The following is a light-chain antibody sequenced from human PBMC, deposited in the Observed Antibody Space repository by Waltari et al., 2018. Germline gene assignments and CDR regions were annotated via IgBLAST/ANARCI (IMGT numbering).Light chain of an antibody. J-gene: IGLJ2*01. CDR3: GXXXSSLSAXX. V-gene: IGLV1-51*01. Sequence: SVLTQXXSVSAAXXXXXTXSCXGXXPNIGNXXVSWYQQLPGTAPKLLIYDNNXRPSGIPDRFSGSKSXXXXTLGIXGLQTGXXADXXCGXXXSSLSAXXXGGGTKLXVL. CDR1: XPNIGNXX. CDR2: DNN.